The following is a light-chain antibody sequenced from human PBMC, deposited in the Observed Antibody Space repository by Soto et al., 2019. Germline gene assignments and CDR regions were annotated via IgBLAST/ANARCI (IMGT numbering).Light chain of an antibody. CDR1: SSDVGGYNY. CDR2: EVS. J-gene: IGLJ1*01. V-gene: IGLV2-14*01. CDR3: SSYTGITFAV. Sequence: QSALTQPASVSGSPGQSITISCTGTSSDVGGYNYVSWYQQHPGKAPKLMIYEVSNRPLGVSNRFSGSKSGNTASLTISGLQAEDEADYYCSSYTGITFAVFGTGTKVTVL.